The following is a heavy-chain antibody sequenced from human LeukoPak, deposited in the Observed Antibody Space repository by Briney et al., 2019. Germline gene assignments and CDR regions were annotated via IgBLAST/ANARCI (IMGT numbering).Heavy chain of an antibody. CDR2: IRYDGSDK. CDR3: AKDIGRSSYYYFDY. J-gene: IGHJ4*02. CDR1: GFTFSDYG. Sequence: PGGSLRLSCAASGFTFSDYGMHWVRQAPGKGLERVAFIRYDGSDKYYADSEKGRFTISRDNSKNTLYVQMNTLRAEDTAVYYCAKDIGRSSYYYFDYWGQGTLVTVSS. D-gene: IGHD6-13*01. V-gene: IGHV3-30*02.